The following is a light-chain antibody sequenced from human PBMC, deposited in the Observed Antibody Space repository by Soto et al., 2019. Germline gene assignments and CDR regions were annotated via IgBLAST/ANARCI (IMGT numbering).Light chain of an antibody. J-gene: IGKJ4*01. CDR2: EES. V-gene: IGKV1-9*01. Sequence: DINLTQSPSSLSASVGDRVTITCRASQAITNNLAWYQQKPGNPPKLLIYEESTLHSGVPSRFSGRKVGTQFIHTIDSLQPEDFATYYCQQVKSYPRTFGGGTKVEIK. CDR1: QAITNN. CDR3: QQVKSYPRT.